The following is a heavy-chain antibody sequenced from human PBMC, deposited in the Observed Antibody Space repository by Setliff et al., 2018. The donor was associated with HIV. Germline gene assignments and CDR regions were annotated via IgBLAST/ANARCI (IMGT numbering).Heavy chain of an antibody. CDR2: ITSSGNTV. CDR3: ARDKHIVVVTANPTAGY. J-gene: IGHJ4*02. D-gene: IGHD2-21*02. CDR1: GFTFSDYY. Sequence: GGSLRLSCVASGFTFSDYYMTWICQAPGKGLEWVSYITSSGNTVYYADSVKGRFTISRDNAKNSLYLQMNSLRAEDTAVYYCARDKHIVVVTANPTAGYWGQGTLVTVSS. V-gene: IGHV3-11*04.